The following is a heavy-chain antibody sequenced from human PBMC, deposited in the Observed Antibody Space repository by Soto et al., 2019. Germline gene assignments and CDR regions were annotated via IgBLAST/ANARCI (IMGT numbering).Heavy chain of an antibody. CDR3: ARELAVAGTPGGMDV. V-gene: IGHV3-30-3*01. D-gene: IGHD6-19*01. CDR1: GFTFSSYA. CDR2: ISYDGSNK. Sequence: QVQLVESGGGVVQPGRSLRLSCAASGFTFSSYAMHWVRQAPGKGLEWVAVISYDGSNKYYADSVKGRFTISRDNYKNTLYLQMNSLRAEDTAVYYCARELAVAGTPGGMDVWGQGTTVTVSS. J-gene: IGHJ6*02.